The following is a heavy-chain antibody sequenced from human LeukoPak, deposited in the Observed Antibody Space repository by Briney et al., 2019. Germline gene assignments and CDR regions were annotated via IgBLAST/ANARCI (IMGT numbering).Heavy chain of an antibody. CDR1: GYTFTDYY. CDR3: ARVRADYYGSGKTFYYYYYYMDV. CDR2: INPNSGGT. Sequence: ASVKVSCKASGYTFTDYYMHWVRQAPGQGLEWMGWINPNSGGTNYEQKFKGRVTMTRDTSISTAYMELNRLRSDDTAVYYCARVRADYYGSGKTFYYYYYYMDVWGKGTTVTVSS. V-gene: IGHV1-2*02. J-gene: IGHJ6*03. D-gene: IGHD3-10*01.